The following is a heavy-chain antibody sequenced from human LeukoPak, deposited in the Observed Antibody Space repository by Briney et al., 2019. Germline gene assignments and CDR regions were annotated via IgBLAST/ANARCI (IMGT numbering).Heavy chain of an antibody. CDR2: IRYDGSNK. CDR1: GFTFSSYG. CDR3: AKPTYYYDSSGYYGTFDP. Sequence: RPGGSLRLSCAASGFTFSSYGMHWVRQAPGKGLEWVAFIRYDGSNKYYADSVKGRFTISRDNSKNTLYLQMNSLRAEDTAVYYCAKPTYYYDSSGYYGTFDPWGQGTLVTVSS. D-gene: IGHD3-22*01. V-gene: IGHV3-30*02. J-gene: IGHJ5*02.